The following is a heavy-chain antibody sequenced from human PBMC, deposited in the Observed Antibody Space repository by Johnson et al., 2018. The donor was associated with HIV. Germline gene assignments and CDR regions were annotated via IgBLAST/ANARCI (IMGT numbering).Heavy chain of an antibody. CDR3: AKVHSSSSLNGAFDI. CDR2: IRWDGAIT. V-gene: IGHV3-43D*03. J-gene: IGHJ3*02. Sequence: VESGGAVVQPGGSLRLSCAASGLTFDDYAMHWVRQVPGNGLEWVSLIRWDGAITHYADSVKGRFTISRDNSRNSLYLQMKSLRAEDTALYYCAKVHSSSSLNGAFDIWG. D-gene: IGHD6-6*01. CDR1: GLTFDDYA.